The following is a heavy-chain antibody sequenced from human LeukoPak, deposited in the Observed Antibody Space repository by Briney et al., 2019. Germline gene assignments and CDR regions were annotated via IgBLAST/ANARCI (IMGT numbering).Heavy chain of an antibody. Sequence: PGGSLRLSCAASEFIFNNYRMSWVRQAPGKGLEWVANIKQDESEKYYVESVKGRFTISRDNAKNSLYLQMNSLRAEDTAVYYCARDASNWGFDYWGQGTLVTVSS. CDR3: ARDASNWGFDY. V-gene: IGHV3-7*03. J-gene: IGHJ4*02. CDR1: EFIFNNYR. D-gene: IGHD7-27*01. CDR2: IKQDESEK.